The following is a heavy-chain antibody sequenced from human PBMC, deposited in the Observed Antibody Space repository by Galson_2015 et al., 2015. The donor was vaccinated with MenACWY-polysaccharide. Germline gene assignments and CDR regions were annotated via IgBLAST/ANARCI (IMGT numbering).Heavy chain of an antibody. CDR3: AREGSRIVFHAFDI. CDR1: GSRFSGSG. V-gene: IGHV3-33*01. J-gene: IGHJ3*02. Sequence: SLRLSCAASGSRFSGSGMHWVRQAPGKGLEWVAVIQYDGTNKVYADSVKGRFTISRDNSKNTLFLEMNTLGVDDTAIYYCAREGSRIVFHAFDIWGQGTMVTVSP. CDR2: IQYDGTNK. D-gene: IGHD2-2*01.